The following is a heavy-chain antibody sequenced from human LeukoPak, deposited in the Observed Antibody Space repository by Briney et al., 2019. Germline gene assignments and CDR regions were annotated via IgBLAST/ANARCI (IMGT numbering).Heavy chain of an antibody. D-gene: IGHD6-13*01. Sequence: SETLSLTCTVSGGSISSVKDYWAWIRQPPGKGLEWIASGDYSGGTYYNPSLKSRVTISVDTSKNQFSLKLSSVAAADTAVYYCARGLVYSSSYLYWGQGTLVTVSS. CDR3: ARGLVYSSSYLY. CDR2: GDYSGGT. J-gene: IGHJ4*02. V-gene: IGHV4-39*07. CDR1: GGSISSVKDY.